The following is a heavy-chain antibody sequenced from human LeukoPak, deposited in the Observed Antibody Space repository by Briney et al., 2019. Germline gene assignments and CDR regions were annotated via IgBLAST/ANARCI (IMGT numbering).Heavy chain of an antibody. Sequence: GSSVKVSCKASGGTFSSYAISWVRQAPGQGLEWMGGIIPIFGTANYAQKFQGRVTITADESTSTAYMELSSLRSEDTAVYYCASIPLYDYVWGSYRPYYFVYRGQGTLVTVSS. CDR1: GGTFSSYA. V-gene: IGHV1-69*01. J-gene: IGHJ4*02. D-gene: IGHD3-16*02. CDR3: ASIPLYDYVWGSYRPYYFVY. CDR2: IIPIFGTA.